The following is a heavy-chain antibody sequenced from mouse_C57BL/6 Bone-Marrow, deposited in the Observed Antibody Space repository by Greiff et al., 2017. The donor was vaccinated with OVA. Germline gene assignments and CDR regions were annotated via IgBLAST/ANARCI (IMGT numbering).Heavy chain of an antibody. CDR1: GFSLTSYG. Sequence: VQLQQSGPGLVQPSQSLSITCTVSGFSLTSYGVHWVRQSPGKGLEWLGVIWRGGSTDYNAAFMSRLSITKDNSKSQVFFKMNSLQADDTAISSCANEGYSDYPYWYFDVWGTGTTVTVSS. CDR2: IWRGGST. CDR3: ANEGYSDYPYWYFDV. D-gene: IGHD2-4*01. V-gene: IGHV2-5*01. J-gene: IGHJ1*03.